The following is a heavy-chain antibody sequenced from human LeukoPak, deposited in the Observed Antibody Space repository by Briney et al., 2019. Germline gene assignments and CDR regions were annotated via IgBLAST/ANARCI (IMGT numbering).Heavy chain of an antibody. Sequence: PSEPLSLTCTPCVRSNKIYYAMWLRQPPGKGLEWLGYIYYSGSTKYNPSLKSRVTISVDTSKSQFSLKLTSVTAADTAMHSCANIGIGVVPSAMLGDYDFDYWGQGTLVTVSS. V-gene: IGHV4-59*08. CDR2: IYYSGST. CDR1: VRSNKIYY. J-gene: IGHJ4*02. CDR3: ANIGIGVVPSAMLGDYDFDY. D-gene: IGHD2-2*01.